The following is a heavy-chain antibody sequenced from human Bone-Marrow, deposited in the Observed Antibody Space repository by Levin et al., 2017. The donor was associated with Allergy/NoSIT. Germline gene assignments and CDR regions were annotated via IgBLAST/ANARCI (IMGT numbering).Heavy chain of an antibody. CDR3: ARDARGHYDSSGYPYYGMDV. V-gene: IGHV4-31*03. J-gene: IGHJ6*02. CDR2: IYYSGST. Sequence: PSETLSLTCTVSGGSISSGGYYWSWIRQHPGKGLEWIGYIYYSGSTYYNPSLKSRVTISVDTSKNQFSLKLSSVTAADTAVYYCARDARGHYDSSGYPYYGMDVWGQGTTVTVSS. D-gene: IGHD3-22*01. CDR1: GGSISSGGYY.